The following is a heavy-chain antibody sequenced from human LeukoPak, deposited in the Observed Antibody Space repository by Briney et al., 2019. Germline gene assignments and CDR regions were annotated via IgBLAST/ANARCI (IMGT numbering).Heavy chain of an antibody. CDR1: GFTFSDYE. D-gene: IGHD5-24*01. CDR2: ISSSGSTV. J-gene: IGHJ4*02. V-gene: IGHV3-48*03. Sequence: GGSLRLSCAASGFTFSDYEMNWVRQAPGRGLEWVSYISSSGSTVYYADSVKGRFTISRDNAKNSLYLQINSLRAEDTAVYYCARLRGGYRLYWGQGTLVTVSS. CDR3: ARLRGGYRLY.